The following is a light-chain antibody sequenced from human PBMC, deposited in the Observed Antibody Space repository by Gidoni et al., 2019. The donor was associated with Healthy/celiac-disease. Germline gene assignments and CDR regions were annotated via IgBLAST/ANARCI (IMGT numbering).Light chain of an antibody. Sequence: QSVLTQPPSASGTPGQRVTNSCSGSSSNIGSKTVNWYQQLPGTAPKLLIYSNNQRPSGVPDRFSGSKSGTSASLAISGLQSEDEADYYCAAWDDSLNGWVFGGGTKLTVL. V-gene: IGLV1-44*01. CDR1: SSNIGSKT. CDR2: SNN. J-gene: IGLJ3*02. CDR3: AAWDDSLNGWV.